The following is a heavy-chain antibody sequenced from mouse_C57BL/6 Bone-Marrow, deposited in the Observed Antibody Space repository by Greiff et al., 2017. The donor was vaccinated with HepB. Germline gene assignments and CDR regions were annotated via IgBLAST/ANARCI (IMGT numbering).Heavy chain of an antibody. J-gene: IGHJ3*01. D-gene: IGHD1-1*01. V-gene: IGHV1-62-2*01. Sequence: VQVVESGAELVKPGASVKLSCKASGYTFTEYTIHWVKQRSGQGLEWIGWFYPGSGSIKYNEKFKDKATLTADKSSSTVYMELSRLTSEDSAVYFCARHEEVYYYGSSPFAYWGQGTLVTVSA. CDR2: FYPGSGSI. CDR1: GYTFTEYT. CDR3: ARHEEVYYYGSSPFAY.